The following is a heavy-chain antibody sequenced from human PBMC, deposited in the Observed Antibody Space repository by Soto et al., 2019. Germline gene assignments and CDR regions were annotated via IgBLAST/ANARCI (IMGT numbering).Heavy chain of an antibody. CDR2: ISNDGSKK. J-gene: IGHJ4*02. V-gene: IGHV3-30-3*01. CDR3: ARALIGEYYYDSSGPFDN. D-gene: IGHD3-22*01. Sequence: QVQLVESGGGVVQPGRSLRLSCAASGFTFSSYAMHWVRQAPGKGREWGAVISNDGSKKYYADSVKGRFTISRDNSKNTLYLHMNSLRAEDAAVYYCARALIGEYYYDSSGPFDNWGQGTLVTVSS. CDR1: GFTFSSYA.